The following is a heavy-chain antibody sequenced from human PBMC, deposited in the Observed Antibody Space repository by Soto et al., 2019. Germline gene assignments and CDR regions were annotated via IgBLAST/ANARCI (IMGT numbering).Heavy chain of an antibody. Sequence: SETLSLTCIVSGGSIISADYYFICVRQPPGKGLEWIGYIYYSGSTYYNPSLKSRLTISVDTSKNQFSLKLSSVTAADTAVYYCARAATGWGNAFDIWGQGTMVTVSS. J-gene: IGHJ3*02. D-gene: IGHD2-15*01. V-gene: IGHV4-30-4*01. CDR3: ARAATGWGNAFDI. CDR1: GGSIISADYY. CDR2: IYYSGST.